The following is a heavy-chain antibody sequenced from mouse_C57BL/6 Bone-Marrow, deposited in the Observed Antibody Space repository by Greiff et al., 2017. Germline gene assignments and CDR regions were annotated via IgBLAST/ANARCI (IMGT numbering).Heavy chain of an antibody. CDR1: GYTFTSYT. CDR3: ARSFDWEFAY. Sequence: QVQLQQSGAELARPGASVKLSCKASGYTFTSYTMHWVKQRPGQGLEWIGYINPSSGYTKYNQKFKDEATLTVDKSSSTAYMQLSSLTSEDSAVYYCARSFDWEFAYWGQGTLVTVSA. CDR2: INPSSGYT. D-gene: IGHD4-1*01. J-gene: IGHJ3*01. V-gene: IGHV1-4*01.